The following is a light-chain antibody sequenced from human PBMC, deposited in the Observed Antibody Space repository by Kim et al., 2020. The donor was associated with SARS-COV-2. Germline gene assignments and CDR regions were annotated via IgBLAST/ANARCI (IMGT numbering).Light chain of an antibody. CDR3: QSYDSSKV. Sequence: PGKSVTISCTRSSGSIASNYGQWYQQRPGSSPPTVIYEDNQRPSGVPDRFSGSIDSSSNSASLTISGLKTEDEADYYCQSYDSSKVFGGGTKLTVL. J-gene: IGLJ2*01. CDR2: EDN. V-gene: IGLV6-57*01. CDR1: SGSIASNY.